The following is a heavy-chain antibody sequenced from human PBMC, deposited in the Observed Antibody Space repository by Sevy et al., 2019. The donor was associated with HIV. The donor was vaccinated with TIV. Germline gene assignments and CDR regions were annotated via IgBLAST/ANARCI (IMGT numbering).Heavy chain of an antibody. D-gene: IGHD4-17*01. J-gene: IGHJ4*02. CDR2: INHSGST. V-gene: IGHV4-34*01. CDR1: GGSFSGYY. CDR3: ARADTTVVTGYYFDY. Sequence: SETLSLTCAVYGGSFSGYYWSWIRQPPGKGLEWIGEINHSGSTNYNPSLKSRVTISVDTSKNQFSLKLSSVTAADTAVYYRARADTTVVTGYYFDYWGQGTLVTVSS.